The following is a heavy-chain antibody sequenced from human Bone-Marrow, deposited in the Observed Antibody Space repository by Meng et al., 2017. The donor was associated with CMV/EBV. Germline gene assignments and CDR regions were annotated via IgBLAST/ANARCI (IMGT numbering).Heavy chain of an antibody. Sequence: ASVKVSCKASGYTLSGYYMDWVRQAPGQGLEWMGWINPNSGGTNYAQNFQGRVTMTRDTSISTAYMELSSLRSDDTAVYYCARVQPQFCSSTSCHGIEDYGMDVWGQGTTVTVSS. CDR2: INPNSGGT. CDR1: GYTLSGYY. D-gene: IGHD2-2*01. J-gene: IGHJ6*02. V-gene: IGHV1-2*02. CDR3: ARVQPQFCSSTSCHGIEDYGMDV.